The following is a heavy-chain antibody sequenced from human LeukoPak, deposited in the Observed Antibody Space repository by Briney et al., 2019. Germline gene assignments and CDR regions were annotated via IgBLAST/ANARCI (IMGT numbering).Heavy chain of an antibody. CDR2: INTDTRNP. V-gene: IGHV7-4-1*02. CDR1: GYTFTKFA. CDR3: AKALGFCSSASCYFDY. Sequence: ESLKISCKASGYTFTKFALNWVRQAPGQGLEWMGWINTDTRNPTYAQGFTGRFVFSLDTSVSTAYLQISSLEAEDTAVYYCAKALGFCSSASCYFDYWGQGALVTVSS. D-gene: IGHD2-2*01. J-gene: IGHJ4*02.